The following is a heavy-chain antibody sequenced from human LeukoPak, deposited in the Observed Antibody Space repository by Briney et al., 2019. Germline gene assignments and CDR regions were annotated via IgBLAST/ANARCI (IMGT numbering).Heavy chain of an antibody. CDR3: ARVPGVTREFDS. CDR2: IKQDGREK. D-gene: IGHD2-21*02. Sequence: GGSLRLSCAASGFTFTCCGMSWVRQTPGKGLEWVASIKQDGREKFYADSVKGRFTISRDNAKNSLYLQVNSLRAEDTAVYYCARVPGVTREFDSWGQGVLVTVSS. V-gene: IGHV3-7*01. J-gene: IGHJ4*02. CDR1: GFTFTCCG.